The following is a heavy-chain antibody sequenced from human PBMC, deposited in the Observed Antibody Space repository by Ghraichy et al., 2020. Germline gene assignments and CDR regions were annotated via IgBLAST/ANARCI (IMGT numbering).Heavy chain of an antibody. CDR1: GFTFSSYA. CDR2: ISGSGGST. V-gene: IGHV3-23*01. D-gene: IGHD5-12*01. J-gene: IGHJ6*02. Sequence: GGSLRLSCAASGFTFSSYAMSWVRQAPGKGLEWVSAISGSGGSTYYADSVKGRFTISRDNSKNTLYLQMNSLRAEDTAVYYCAKPELQDIVAPYYYGMDVWGQGTTVTVSS. CDR3: AKPELQDIVAPYYYGMDV.